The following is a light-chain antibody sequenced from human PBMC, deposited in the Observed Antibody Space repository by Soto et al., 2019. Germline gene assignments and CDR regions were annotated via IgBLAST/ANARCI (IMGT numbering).Light chain of an antibody. CDR1: QSVSSSSY. CDR3: HQYGSSPSYT. CDR2: GAS. Sequence: EIVLTQSPGTLSLSPGERATISCRASQSVSSSSYLAWYQQKPGQAPRLLIYGASSRATGIPDRFSGSGSGTDFTLTISRLEPEDFAVYYCHQYGSSPSYTFGQGTKLESK. J-gene: IGKJ2*01. V-gene: IGKV3-20*01.